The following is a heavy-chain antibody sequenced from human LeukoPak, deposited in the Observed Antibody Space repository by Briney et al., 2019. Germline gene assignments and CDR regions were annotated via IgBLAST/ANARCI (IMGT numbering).Heavy chain of an antibody. V-gene: IGHV3-23*01. CDR2: ISVSGGIT. D-gene: IGHD4-17*01. J-gene: IGHJ5*02. Sequence: GGSLRLSCAASGFTFSSNGMSWVRQAPGKGLEWVSGISVSGGITFYADSVKGRFTISRDNSKNKLYLQMNSMRGEDTAIYYCAKTVSTVTTLNWFDPWGQGTLVTASS. CDR3: AKTVSTVTTLNWFDP. CDR1: GFTFSSNG.